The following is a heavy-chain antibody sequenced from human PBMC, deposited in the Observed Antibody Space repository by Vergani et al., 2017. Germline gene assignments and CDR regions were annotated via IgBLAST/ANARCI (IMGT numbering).Heavy chain of an antibody. J-gene: IGHJ6*03. V-gene: IGHV4-34*01. Sequence: QVQLQQWGAGLLKPSETLSLTCAVYGGSFSGYYWSWIRQPPGKGLEWIGEINHSGSTNYNPSLKSRVTISVDTSKNQFSLKLSSVTAADTAVYYCARGAPNSKRGYCSGGSCYSQHYXMDVWGKGTTVTVSS. CDR1: GGSFSGYY. CDR2: INHSGST. CDR3: ARGAPNSKRGYCSGGSCYSQHYXMDV. D-gene: IGHD2-15*01.